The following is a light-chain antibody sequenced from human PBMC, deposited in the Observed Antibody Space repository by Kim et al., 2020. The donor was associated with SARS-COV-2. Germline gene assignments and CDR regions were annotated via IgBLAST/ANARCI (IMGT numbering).Light chain of an antibody. CDR3: QTWGAGIHVV. CDR2: VNSDGSH. Sequence: QLVLTQSPSASASLGASVKLTCTLPSGHSSYAIAWHQQQPEKGPRYLMKVNSDGSHNKGDGIPDRFSGSSSGAERYLTISSLQPEDEADYYCQTWGAGIHVVFGGGTQLTVL. CDR1: SGHSSYA. V-gene: IGLV4-69*01. J-gene: IGLJ2*01.